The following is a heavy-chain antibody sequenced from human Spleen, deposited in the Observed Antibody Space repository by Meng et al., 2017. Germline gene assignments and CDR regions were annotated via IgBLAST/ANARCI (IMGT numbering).Heavy chain of an antibody. CDR1: GYTFAAYW. V-gene: IGHV1-2*06. CDR3: ARDEDISAAGKLFGDY. Sequence: QVALVRYVHEGKEAGASVNLTVQPSGYTFAAYWIHWLRQAPGQGLEWMGRIDPNNDHTQYAQNFQGRVTMTSDTSISTVYMELNGLRSDDTAVYYCARDEDISAAGKLFGDYWGQGTLVTVSS. D-gene: IGHD6-13*01. J-gene: IGHJ4*02. CDR2: IDPNNDHT.